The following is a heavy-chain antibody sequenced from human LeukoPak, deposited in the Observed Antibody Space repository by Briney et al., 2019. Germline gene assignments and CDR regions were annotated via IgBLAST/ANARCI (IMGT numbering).Heavy chain of an antibody. CDR3: ARAEGQQLVHFDY. V-gene: IGHV1-69*13. Sequence: ASVKVSCKASGGTFSSYAISWVRQAPGQGLEWMGEIIPIFGTANYAQKFQGRVTITAGESTSTAYMELSSLRSEDTAVYYCARAEGQQLVHFDYWGQGTLVTVSS. CDR1: GGTFSSYA. D-gene: IGHD6-13*01. CDR2: IIPIFGTA. J-gene: IGHJ4*02.